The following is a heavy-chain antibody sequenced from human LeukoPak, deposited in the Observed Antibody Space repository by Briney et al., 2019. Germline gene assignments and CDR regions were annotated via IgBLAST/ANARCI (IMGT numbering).Heavy chain of an antibody. CDR2: IKQDGSEK. J-gene: IGHJ4*02. D-gene: IGHD5-12*01. V-gene: IGHV3-7*01. Sequence: PGGSLRLSCAASGFTFSSYWMSWARQAPGKGLEWVANIKQDGSEKYYVDSVKGRFTISRDNAKNSLYLQMNSLRAEDTAVYYCARKYSGYDSPFDYWGQGTLVTVSS. CDR3: ARKYSGYDSPFDY. CDR1: GFTFSSYW.